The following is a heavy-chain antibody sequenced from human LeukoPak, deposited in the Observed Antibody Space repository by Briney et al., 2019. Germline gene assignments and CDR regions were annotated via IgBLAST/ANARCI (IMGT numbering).Heavy chain of an antibody. CDR3: ASFPSDITTVTTRNP. J-gene: IGHJ5*02. CDR2: INRSGGST. V-gene: IGHV1-46*01. D-gene: IGHD4-17*01. Sequence: ASAKDSCKAPGYTFTSYYMRCVPQAPEQGLECRVIINRSGGSTSDAQEFQGRVTMTRDTSTSTVYMELSSLRSEDTAVYYCASFPSDITTVTTRNPWGQGTLVTVSS. CDR1: GYTFTSYY.